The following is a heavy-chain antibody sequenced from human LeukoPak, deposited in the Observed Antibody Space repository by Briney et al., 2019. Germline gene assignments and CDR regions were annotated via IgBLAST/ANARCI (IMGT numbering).Heavy chain of an antibody. CDR1: GFTFSNYW. V-gene: IGHV3-7*01. J-gene: IGHJ4*02. CDR2: IKQDGSEK. Sequence: GGSLRLSCAASGFTFSNYWMSWVRQAPGKGLEWVSNIKQDGSEKYYVDSVKGRFTISRDNAKNTLYLQMNSLRAEDRAVYYCARALDSSSSRYQAFEYWGQGNLFTVSS. D-gene: IGHD2-2*01. CDR3: ARALDSSSSRYQAFEY.